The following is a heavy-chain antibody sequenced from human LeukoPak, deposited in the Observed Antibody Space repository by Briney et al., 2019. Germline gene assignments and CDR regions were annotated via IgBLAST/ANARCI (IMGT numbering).Heavy chain of an antibody. V-gene: IGHV3-9*01. CDR3: AKWNRQPLVKGWLDS. J-gene: IGHJ5*01. CDR2: VSWNGLST. CDR1: GFTFDDYT. Sequence: GGSLRLSCEASGFTFDDYTMHWVRQSPGKGLEWVSGVSWNGLSTAYADSGKGRFTISRDNAKSTLYLQMNSLRVEDTAFYYCAKWNRQPLVKGWLDSWGQGTLVTVS. D-gene: IGHD6-13*01.